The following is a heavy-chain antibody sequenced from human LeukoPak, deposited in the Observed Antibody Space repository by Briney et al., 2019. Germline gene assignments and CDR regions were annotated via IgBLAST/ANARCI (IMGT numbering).Heavy chain of an antibody. D-gene: IGHD6-13*01. Sequence: GSLRLSCAASGFTFSSYAMHWVRQAPGKGLEWVAVISYDGSNKYYADSVKGRFTISRDNSKNTLYLQMNSLRAEDTAVYYCARGPWWYSSSWTLDDYWGQGTLVTVSS. V-gene: IGHV3-30*04. CDR2: ISYDGSNK. J-gene: IGHJ4*02. CDR3: ARGPWWYSSSWTLDDY. CDR1: GFTFSSYA.